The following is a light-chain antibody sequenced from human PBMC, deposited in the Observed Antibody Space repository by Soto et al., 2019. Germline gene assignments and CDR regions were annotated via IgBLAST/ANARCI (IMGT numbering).Light chain of an antibody. CDR1: SSNIGSNT. V-gene: IGLV1-44*01. Sequence: QSVLTQPPSASGTPGQRVTISCSGSSSNIGSNTVHWYQQLPGTAPKLLIYSNNQRPSGAPDRFSGSKSGTSASLAISGLQSEDEADYYCAAWDDSPNLLFGGGTQLTVL. CDR2: SNN. J-gene: IGLJ2*01. CDR3: AAWDDSPNLL.